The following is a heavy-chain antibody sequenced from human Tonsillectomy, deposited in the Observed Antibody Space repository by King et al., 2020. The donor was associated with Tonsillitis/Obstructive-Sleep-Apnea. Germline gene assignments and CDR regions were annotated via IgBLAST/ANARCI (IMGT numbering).Heavy chain of an antibody. CDR1: GGSISSSRYY. J-gene: IGHJ6*03. Sequence: QLQESGPGLVKPSETLSLSCIVSGGSISSSRYYWGWLRQPPGKGLEWIGTIYYNGDTYYHPSLKSRVTVSIDTSENQFSLKLTSVTAADTAVYYCARHAPDMDNYYYYMDVWGKGTTVTVSS. D-gene: IGHD3-9*01. CDR2: IYYNGDT. CDR3: ARHAPDMDNYYYYMDV. V-gene: IGHV4-39*01.